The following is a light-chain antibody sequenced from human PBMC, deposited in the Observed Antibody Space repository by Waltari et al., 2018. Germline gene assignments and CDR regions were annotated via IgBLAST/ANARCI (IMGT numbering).Light chain of an antibody. CDR3: CSYAGSSTVV. J-gene: IGLJ2*01. CDR2: EGS. Sequence: QSALTQPASVSGSPGQSITISCTGTSSDVGRYNLVSWYQQHTGKAPKIMIYEGSKRSSGISNRFSGSKSGNTASLTISGLQAEDEADYYCCSYAGSSTVVFGGGTKLTVL. CDR1: SSDVGRYNL. V-gene: IGLV2-23*01.